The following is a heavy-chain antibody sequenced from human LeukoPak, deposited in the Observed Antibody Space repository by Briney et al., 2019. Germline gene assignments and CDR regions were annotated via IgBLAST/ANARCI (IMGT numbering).Heavy chain of an antibody. D-gene: IGHD5-24*01. Sequence: GAPVKVSCTASGYTFTHYNMHWVRQAPGQGLEWMGIINPSGGSTNYAQNFQGRVTMTRDTSTSTVYMELSSLRSEDTAVYYCARVRDGYNDAYDIWGQGTMVTVPS. CDR1: GYTFTHYN. CDR2: INPSGGST. CDR3: ARVRDGYNDAYDI. J-gene: IGHJ3*02. V-gene: IGHV1-46*01.